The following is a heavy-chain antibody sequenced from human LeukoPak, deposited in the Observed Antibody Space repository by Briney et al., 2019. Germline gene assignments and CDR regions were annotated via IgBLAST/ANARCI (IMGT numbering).Heavy chain of an antibody. CDR1: GGTFSSYA. CDR2: IIPIFGTA. Sequence: SVKVSCKASGGTFSSYAISWVRQAPGQGLEWMGGIIPIFGTANYAQKFQGRVTITTDESTSTAYMELSSLRSEGTAVYYCARDAHYYDSSGYYGGNWFDPWGQGTLVTVSS. V-gene: IGHV1-69*05. J-gene: IGHJ5*02. D-gene: IGHD3-22*01. CDR3: ARDAHYYDSSGYYGGNWFDP.